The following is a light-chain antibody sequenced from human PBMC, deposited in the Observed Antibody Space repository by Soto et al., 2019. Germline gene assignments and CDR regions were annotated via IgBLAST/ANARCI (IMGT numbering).Light chain of an antibody. CDR3: QQSNSFPRT. Sequence: DIQMTQSPSFVSASVGDSVTITCRASQAVSTWLAWYQQKPGGAPRLLIYAASTLQSGVPSRFSGSGSGTDFTLTIRSLQPEDCATYYCQQSNSFPRTFVGGTKVDIK. CDR2: AAS. CDR1: QAVSTW. J-gene: IGKJ4*01. V-gene: IGKV1-12*01.